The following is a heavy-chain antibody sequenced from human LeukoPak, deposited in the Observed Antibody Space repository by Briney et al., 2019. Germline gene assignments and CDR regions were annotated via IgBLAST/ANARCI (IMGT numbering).Heavy chain of an antibody. CDR1: GFTFSSYG. D-gene: IGHD6-13*01. CDR2: ISYDGYNK. Sequence: TGGSLRLSCAASGFTFSSYGMHWVRQAPGKGLEWVAVISYDGYNKYYADSVKGRFTISRDNSKNTLYVQMNSLRAADTAVYYCAKDPTEYVPYSSSWYGSACDIWGQGTMVTVSS. CDR3: AKDPTEYVPYSSSWYGSACDI. V-gene: IGHV3-30*18. J-gene: IGHJ3*02.